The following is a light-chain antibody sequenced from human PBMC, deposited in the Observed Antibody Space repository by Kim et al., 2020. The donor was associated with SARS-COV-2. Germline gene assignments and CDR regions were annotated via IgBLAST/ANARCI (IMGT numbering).Light chain of an antibody. Sequence: IVLTQSPGTLSLSPGERATLSCRASHSLSSSHLGWYQQKPGQAPRLLIYGASNRATGIPDRFSGSGSGTDFTLTISRLEPDDFAVYYCQYYISSPRLFGGGTKVDIK. J-gene: IGKJ4*01. CDR3: QYYISSPRL. CDR2: GAS. V-gene: IGKV3-20*01. CDR1: HSLSSSH.